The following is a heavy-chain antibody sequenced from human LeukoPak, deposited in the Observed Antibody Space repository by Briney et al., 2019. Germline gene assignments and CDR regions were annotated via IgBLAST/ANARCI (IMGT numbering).Heavy chain of an antibody. Sequence: SETLSLTCTVSGGSLSSYYWSWIRQPPGKGLEWIGYIYYSGSTNYNPSLKSRVTISVDTSKNQFSLKLSSVTAADTAVYYCARDRSGGWYSPYFDYWGQGTLVTVSS. CDR3: ARDRSGGWYSPYFDY. J-gene: IGHJ4*02. D-gene: IGHD6-19*01. CDR2: IYYSGST. CDR1: GGSLSSYY. V-gene: IGHV4-59*01.